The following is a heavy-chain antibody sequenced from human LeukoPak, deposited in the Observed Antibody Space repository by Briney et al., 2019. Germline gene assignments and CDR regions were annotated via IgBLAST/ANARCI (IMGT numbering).Heavy chain of an antibody. CDR3: ARGSWIGGLITLFDC. CDR2: IHGSDNSK. CDR1: GLTFSRYG. Sequence: PGGSLRLSCAASGLTFSRYGMNWARQAPGEGLEWVSYIHGSDNSKYYTDSVRGRFTISRDNVKSSLYLQMNGLRDEDTAVYYCARGSWIGGLITLFDCWGQGTLVTVSS. V-gene: IGHV3-48*02. J-gene: IGHJ4*02. D-gene: IGHD3-16*01.